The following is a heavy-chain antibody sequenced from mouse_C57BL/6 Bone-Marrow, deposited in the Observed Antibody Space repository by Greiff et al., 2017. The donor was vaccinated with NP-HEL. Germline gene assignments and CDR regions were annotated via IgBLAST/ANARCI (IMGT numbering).Heavy chain of an antibody. D-gene: IGHD2-3*01. CDR3: IGGYYLYFDY. J-gene: IGHJ2*01. CDR1: GFTFSNYW. Sequence: GKLMESGGGLVQPGGSMKLSCVASGFTFSNYWMNWVRQSPEKGLEWVAQIRLKSDNYATHYAESVKGRFTISRDDSKSSVYLQMNNLRAEDTGIYYCIGGYYLYFDYWGQGTTLTVSS. CDR2: IRLKSDNYAT. V-gene: IGHV6-3*01.